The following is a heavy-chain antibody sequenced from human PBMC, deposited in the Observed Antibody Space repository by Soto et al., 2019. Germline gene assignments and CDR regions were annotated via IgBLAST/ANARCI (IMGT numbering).Heavy chain of an antibody. Sequence: PGGSLRLSCAASGFTFSSYAMHWVRQAPGKGLEWVAVISYDGSNKYYADSVKGRFTISRDNSKNTLYLQMNSLRAEDTAVYYCARIGAARSVYYYYGMDVWGQGTTVTVSS. V-gene: IGHV3-30-3*01. CDR1: GFTFSSYA. D-gene: IGHD3-10*01. CDR3: ARIGAARSVYYYYGMDV. J-gene: IGHJ6*02. CDR2: ISYDGSNK.